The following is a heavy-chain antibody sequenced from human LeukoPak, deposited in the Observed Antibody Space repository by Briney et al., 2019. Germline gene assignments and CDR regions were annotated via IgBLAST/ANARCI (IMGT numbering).Heavy chain of an antibody. D-gene: IGHD3-3*01. CDR3: ARDSRRTTIFGVVIKPRGYYGMDV. CDR2: IYYSGST. Sequence: SKTLSLTCTVSGGSISSGGYYWSWIRQHPGKGLEWIGFIYYSGSTYYNPSLKSRVTISVDTSKNQFSLKLSSVTAADTAVYYCARDSRRTTIFGVVIKPRGYYGMDVWGQGTTVTVSS. V-gene: IGHV4-31*03. J-gene: IGHJ6*02. CDR1: GGSISSGGYY.